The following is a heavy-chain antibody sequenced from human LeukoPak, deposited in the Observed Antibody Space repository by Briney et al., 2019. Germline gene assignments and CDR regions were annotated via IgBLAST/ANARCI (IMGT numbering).Heavy chain of an antibody. CDR1: GGSFSGYY. V-gene: IGHV4-34*01. CDR2: INHSGST. J-gene: IGHJ4*02. Sequence: SETLSLTCAVYGGSFSGYYWSWIRQPPGKGLEWIGEINHSGSTNYNPSLKSRVTTSVDTSKNQFSLKLSSVTAADTAVYYCARRARFSGSYGYFDYWGQGTLVTVSP. D-gene: IGHD1-26*01. CDR3: ARRARFSGSYGYFDY.